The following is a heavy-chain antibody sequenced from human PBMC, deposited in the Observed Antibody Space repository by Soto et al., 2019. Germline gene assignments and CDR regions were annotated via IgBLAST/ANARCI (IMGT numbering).Heavy chain of an antibody. CDR3: AKDMNQLLYGYFDN. CDR1: EFTFSTYG. J-gene: IGHJ4*02. V-gene: IGHV3-23*01. CDR2: ISGSGGST. D-gene: IGHD2-2*02. Sequence: GGSLRLSCAASEFTFSTYGMSWVRQAPGKGLEWVSGISGSGGSTHYADSVKGRFTISRDNSKNTLYLQMNSLRDEDTAVYYCAKDMNQLLYGYFDNWGQGTLVTVSS.